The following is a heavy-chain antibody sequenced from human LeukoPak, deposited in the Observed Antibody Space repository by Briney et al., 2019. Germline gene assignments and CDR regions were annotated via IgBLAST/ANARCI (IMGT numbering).Heavy chain of an antibody. D-gene: IGHD3-9*01. V-gene: IGHV4-34*01. CDR3: ARLEGYDILTGYRGYYYYYMDV. J-gene: IGHJ6*03. CDR2: INHSGST. CDR1: GGSFSGYY. Sequence: SETLSLTCAVYGGSFSGYYWSWIRQPPGKGLEWIGEINHSGSTNYNPSLKSRVTISVDTSKNQFSLKLSSVTAADTAVYYCARLEGYDILTGYRGYYYYYMDVWGKGTTVTISS.